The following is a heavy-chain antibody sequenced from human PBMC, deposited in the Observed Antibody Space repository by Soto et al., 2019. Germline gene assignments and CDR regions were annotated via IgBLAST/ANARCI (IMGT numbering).Heavy chain of an antibody. CDR2: MNPNSGNT. V-gene: IGHV1-8*01. Sequence: ASVKVSCKASGYTFTIYDINWVLQATGQGLEWMGWMNPNSGNTGYAQKFQGRVTMTRNTSISTAYMELSSLRSEDTAVYYCARSYMVRGVIFGYWGQGTLVTVSS. D-gene: IGHD3-10*01. CDR1: GYTFTIYD. CDR3: ARSYMVRGVIFGY. J-gene: IGHJ4*02.